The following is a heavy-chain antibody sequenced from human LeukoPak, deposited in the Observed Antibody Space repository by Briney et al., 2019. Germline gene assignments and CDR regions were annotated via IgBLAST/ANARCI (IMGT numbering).Heavy chain of an antibody. D-gene: IGHD4-11*01. Sequence: SETLSLTCTVSGGSISSGDYYWSWIRQPPGKGLEWIGYIYYSGSTYYNPSLKSRVTISVDTSKNQFSLKLSSVTAADTAVYYCARGTTARWYYFDYWGQGTLVTVSS. CDR1: GGSISSGDYY. CDR2: IYYSGST. V-gene: IGHV4-30-4*01. CDR3: ARGTTARWYYFDY. J-gene: IGHJ4*02.